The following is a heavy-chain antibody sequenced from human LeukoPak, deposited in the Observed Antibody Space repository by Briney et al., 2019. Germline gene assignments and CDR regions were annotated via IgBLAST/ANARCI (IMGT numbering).Heavy chain of an antibody. Sequence: GGSLRLSCAASGLTFSTYDMHWVRQAPGKGLEWVAGTSSDGSSKYYTDSVKGRFTVSRDNSKNTLFLQMNSLRAEDAAVYYCAKRTGVASSGLDCWGQGTLVTVSS. CDR1: GLTFSTYD. CDR2: TSSDGSSK. V-gene: IGHV3-30*18. J-gene: IGHJ4*02. D-gene: IGHD1-14*01. CDR3: AKRTGVASSGLDC.